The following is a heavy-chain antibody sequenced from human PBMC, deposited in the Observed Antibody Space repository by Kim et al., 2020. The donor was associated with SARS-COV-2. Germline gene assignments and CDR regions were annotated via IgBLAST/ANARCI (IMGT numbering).Heavy chain of an antibody. J-gene: IGHJ4*02. CDR2: INHSGST. V-gene: IGHV4-34*01. Sequence: SETLSLTCAVYGGSFSGYYWSWIRQPPGKGLEWIGEINHSGSTNYNPSLKSRVTISVDTSKNQFSLKLSSVTAADTAVYYCARGRGYGSGSTTVDWGQGTLVTVSS. CDR3: ARGRGYGSGSTTVD. CDR1: GGSFSGYY. D-gene: IGHD3-10*01.